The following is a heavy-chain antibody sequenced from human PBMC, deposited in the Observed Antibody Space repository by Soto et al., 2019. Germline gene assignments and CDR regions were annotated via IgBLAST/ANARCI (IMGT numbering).Heavy chain of an antibody. CDR3: ACSHSTTPVAVAGPDYYFGL. D-gene: IGHD6-19*01. Sequence: QVQLVQSGAEVKRPGSSLKVSCEASGGTFSSYTVSWLRQIPGQGLEWMGGIIPDFGTANYAQRFQGRVSIAAYEPANTVFMELTTLTAEDSAVYYCACSHSTTPVAVAGPDYYFGLWGRGTLVTVSS. CDR2: IIPDFGTA. V-gene: IGHV1-69*01. CDR1: GGTFSSYT. J-gene: IGHJ4*02.